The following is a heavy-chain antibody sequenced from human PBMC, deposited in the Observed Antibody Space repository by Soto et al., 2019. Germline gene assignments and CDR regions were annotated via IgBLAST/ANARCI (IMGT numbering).Heavy chain of an antibody. Sequence: ASVKVSCKASGYTFTSYAMHWVRQAPGQRLEWMGWINAGNGNTKYSQNLQGRVTITRDTSASTAYMELSSLRSDDTAIYYCVREMWTRSGPQNFFDYWGLGALVTVSS. V-gene: IGHV1-3*01. J-gene: IGHJ4*02. D-gene: IGHD6-25*01. CDR3: VREMWTRSGPQNFFDY. CDR1: GYTFTSYA. CDR2: INAGNGNT.